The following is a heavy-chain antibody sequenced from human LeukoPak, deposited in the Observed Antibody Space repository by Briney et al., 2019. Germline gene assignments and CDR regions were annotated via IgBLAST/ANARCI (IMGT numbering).Heavy chain of an antibody. CDR3: ARELGYYMDV. J-gene: IGHJ6*03. CDR1: GGTFSSYA. CDR2: IIPIFGTA. D-gene: IGHD3-16*01. V-gene: IGHV1-69*05. Sequence: ASVKVSCXASGGTFSSYAISWVRQAPGQGLEWMGRIIPIFGTANYAQKFQGRVTITTDESTSTAYMELSSLRSEDTAVYYCARELGYYMDVWGKGTTVTVSS.